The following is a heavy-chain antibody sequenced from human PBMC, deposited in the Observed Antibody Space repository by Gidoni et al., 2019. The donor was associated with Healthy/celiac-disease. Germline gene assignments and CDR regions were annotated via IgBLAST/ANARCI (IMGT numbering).Heavy chain of an antibody. CDR2: IDWDDDK. CDR1: GFSLSTSGMC. D-gene: IGHD5-12*01. J-gene: IGHJ4*02. V-gene: IGHV2-70*01. CDR3: ARSGRDGYKFDY. Sequence: QVTLRESGPALVKPTQTLTLTCTFSGFSLSTSGMCVSWIRQPPGKALEWLALIDWDDDKYYSTSLKTRLTISKDTSKNQVVLTMINMDPVDTATYYCARSGRDGYKFDYWGQGTLVTVSS.